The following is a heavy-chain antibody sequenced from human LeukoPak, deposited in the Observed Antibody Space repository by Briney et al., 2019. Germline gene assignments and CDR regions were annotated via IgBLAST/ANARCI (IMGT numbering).Heavy chain of an antibody. D-gene: IGHD6-13*01. CDR3: ARRQKAAAGPHYYYYYMDV. Sequence: AAVKVSCKASGGTFSSYAISWVRQAPGQGLEWMGWINPNSGGTNYAQKFQGRVTMTRDTSISTAYMELSRLRSDDTAVYYCARRQKAAAGPHYYYYYMDVWGKGTTVTISS. CDR1: GGTFSSYA. J-gene: IGHJ6*03. CDR2: INPNSGGT. V-gene: IGHV1-2*02.